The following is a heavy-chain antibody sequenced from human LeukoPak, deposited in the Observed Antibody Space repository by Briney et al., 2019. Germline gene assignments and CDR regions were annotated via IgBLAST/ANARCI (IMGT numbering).Heavy chain of an antibody. CDR3: ARHQEVDFDL. CDR1: GGSISRSSYY. Sequence: SETLSLTCTVSGGSISRSSYYWGCIRQPPGKGLEWIGSIHYSRIIYYNPSLKSRVTISVDTSKNHFSLKLSSVTAADTAVYYCARHQEVDFDLWGRGTLVTVSS. J-gene: IGHJ2*01. V-gene: IGHV4-39*01. CDR2: IHYSRII.